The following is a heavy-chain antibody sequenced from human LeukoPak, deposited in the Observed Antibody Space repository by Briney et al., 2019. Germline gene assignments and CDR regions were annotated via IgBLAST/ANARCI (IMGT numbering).Heavy chain of an antibody. CDR2: INTNTGNP. V-gene: IGHV7-4-1*02. CDR3: ARVSSSYANWFDP. CDR1: GYTFTNYA. J-gene: IGHJ5*02. Sequence: ASVKVSCKASGYTFTNYAMNWVRQAPGQGLEWMGWINTNTGNPTYAQGFTGRFVFSLDASVSTAYLQISSLKAEDTAVYYCARVSSSYANWFDPWGQGTLVTVSS. D-gene: IGHD6-13*01.